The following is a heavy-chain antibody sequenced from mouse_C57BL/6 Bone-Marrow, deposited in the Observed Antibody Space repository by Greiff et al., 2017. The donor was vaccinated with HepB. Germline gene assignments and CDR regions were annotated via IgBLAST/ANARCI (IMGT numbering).Heavy chain of an antibody. V-gene: IGHV14-3*01. CDR2: IDPANGNT. J-gene: IGHJ4*01. CDR3: ARITTVVGKYYAMDY. CDR1: GFNIKNTY. D-gene: IGHD1-1*01. Sequence: EVKLQESVAELVRPGASVKLSCTASGFNIKNTYMHWVKQRPEQGLEWIGRIDPANGNTKYAPKFQGKATITADTSSNTAYLQLSSLTSEDTAIYYCARITTVVGKYYAMDYWGQGTSVTVSS.